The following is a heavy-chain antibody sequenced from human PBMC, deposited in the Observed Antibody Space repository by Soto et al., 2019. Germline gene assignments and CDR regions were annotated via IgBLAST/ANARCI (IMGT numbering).Heavy chain of an antibody. J-gene: IGHJ6*03. CDR2: IIPILGIA. CDR3: ARVSTAYCGGDCYGRPDYYMDV. Sequence: ASVKVSCKASGGTFSSYTISWVRQAPGQGLEWMGRIIPILGIANYAQKLQGRVTITADKSTSTAYMELSSLRSEDTAVYYCARVSTAYCGGDCYGRPDYYMDVWGKGTTVTVSS. D-gene: IGHD2-21*01. CDR1: GGTFSSYT. V-gene: IGHV1-69*02.